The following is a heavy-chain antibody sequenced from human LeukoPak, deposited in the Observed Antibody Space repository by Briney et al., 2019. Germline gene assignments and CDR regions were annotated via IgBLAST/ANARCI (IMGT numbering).Heavy chain of an antibody. D-gene: IGHD1-7*01. CDR1: GFTFSSYA. CDR3: ASLELLGC. Sequence: GRSLRLSCAASGFTFSSYAMHWVRQAPGKGLEWVAVISYNGSNKYYADCVKGRFTISRDNSKNTLYLQMNSLRAEDTAVYYCASLELLGCWGQGTLVTVSS. J-gene: IGHJ4*02. V-gene: IGHV3-30-3*01. CDR2: ISYNGSNK.